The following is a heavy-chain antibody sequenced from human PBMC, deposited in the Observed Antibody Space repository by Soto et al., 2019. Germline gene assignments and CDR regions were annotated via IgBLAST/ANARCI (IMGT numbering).Heavy chain of an antibody. CDR3: ARDGTAYYGSGDPSWDSVGP. CDR1: GGSISSGGYY. J-gene: IGHJ5*02. Sequence: ASETLSLTCTVSGGSISSGGYYWSWIRQHPGKGLEWIGYIYYSGSTYYNPSLKSRVTISVDTSKNQFSLKLSSVTAADTAVYYCARDGTAYYGSGDPSWDSVGPWGQGTLVTVSS. V-gene: IGHV4-31*03. CDR2: IYYSGST. D-gene: IGHD3-10*01.